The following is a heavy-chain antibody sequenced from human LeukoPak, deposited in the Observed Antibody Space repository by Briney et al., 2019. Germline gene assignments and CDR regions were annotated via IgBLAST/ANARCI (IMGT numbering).Heavy chain of an antibody. CDR2: IIVILGLA. Sequence: SVKVSCKASGGTFSSYAIIWVRQAPGQGLEWMGRIIVILGLASYAQKFQDRVTISADRSTSTAYMELSSLRSDDTAVYYCVRVELTTVTTGVWLDPWGQGTLVTVSS. CDR3: VRVELTTVTTGVWLDP. J-gene: IGHJ5*02. CDR1: GGTFSSYA. V-gene: IGHV1-69*04. D-gene: IGHD4-17*01.